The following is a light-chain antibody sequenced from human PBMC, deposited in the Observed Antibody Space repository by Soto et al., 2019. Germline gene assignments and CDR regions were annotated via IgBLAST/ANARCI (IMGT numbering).Light chain of an antibody. CDR1: QSVINY. J-gene: IGKJ1*01. V-gene: IGKV3-15*01. CDR3: QQYNNWPRT. Sequence: EIVLTQSPATLSLPPGERATLSCRASQSVINYLAWYQQKPGQAPRLLIYDASNRATGIPARFRGSGSGTEFTLTISTLQSEDFAVYYCQQYNNWPRTFGQGTKE. CDR2: DAS.